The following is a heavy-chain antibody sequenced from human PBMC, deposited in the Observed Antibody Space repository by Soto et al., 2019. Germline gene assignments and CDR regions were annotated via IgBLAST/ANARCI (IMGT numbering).Heavy chain of an antibody. CDR3: AGYSNSWSKYVKH. V-gene: IGHV4-34*01. Sequence: VQLQQWGAGLLKPSETLSLTCAVYGGSFSGYCWSWIRQTPGERLEWVGDICHGGGANYNLSLKSRVSFSMDPSKNQFSLKLNSVMAADTAVYYWAGYSNSWSKYVKHWGRGSLVTVSS. CDR1: GGSFSGYC. J-gene: IGHJ1*01. CDR2: ICHGGGA. D-gene: IGHD6-13*01.